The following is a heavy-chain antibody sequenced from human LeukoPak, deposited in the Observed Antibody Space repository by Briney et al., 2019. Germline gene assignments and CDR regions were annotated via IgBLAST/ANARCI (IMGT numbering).Heavy chain of an antibody. V-gene: IGHV3-15*01. J-gene: IGHJ5*02. CDR2: MKSKTDGGTT. CDR3: VGARSSLWSRQVSIWFAP. Sequence: AGSLRLSCAASGFTISNAWMSWVRQAPGKGLEWVGRMKSKTDGGTTDYAAPVKGRLSISRHASKNTPYLQMNSPKTAETATYFRVGARSSLWSRQVSIWFAPWGQRTLVTVSS. CDR1: GFTISNAW. D-gene: IGHD1-26*01.